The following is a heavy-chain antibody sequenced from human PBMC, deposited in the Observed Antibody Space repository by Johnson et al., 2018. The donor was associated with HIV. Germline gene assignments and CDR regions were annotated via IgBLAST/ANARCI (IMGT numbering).Heavy chain of an antibody. CDR2: ISWNSGSI. CDR3: AKARGVAGTGIDAFDI. J-gene: IGHJ3*02. V-gene: IGHV3-9*01. CDR1: GFTFDDYA. D-gene: IGHD1-14*01. Sequence: QLVESGGGLVQPGRSLRLSCAASGFTFDDYAMHWVRQAPGKGLEWVSGISWNSGSIGYADSVKGRFTISRDNAKNSLYLQLNSLRAEDTAWYCCAKARGVAGTGIDAFDIWGQGTMVTVSS.